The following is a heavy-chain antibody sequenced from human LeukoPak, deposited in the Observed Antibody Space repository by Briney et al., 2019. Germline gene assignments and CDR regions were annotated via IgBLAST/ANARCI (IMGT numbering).Heavy chain of an antibody. CDR1: GRTFGDYG. Sequence: PGGSLRLSCTVSGRTFGDYGMSWVRQAPGKGLEWVGFIRSEAYGGTSEYAASVRGRFIISRDDSKSIAYLQMNSLKTEDTALYYCTRDAGAEMATIIDYWGQGTLVTVSS. CDR3: TRDAGAEMATIIDY. D-gene: IGHD5-24*01. CDR2: IRSEAYGGTS. V-gene: IGHV3-49*04. J-gene: IGHJ4*02.